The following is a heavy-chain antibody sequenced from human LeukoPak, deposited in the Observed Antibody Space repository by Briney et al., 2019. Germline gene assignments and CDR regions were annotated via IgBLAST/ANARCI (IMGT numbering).Heavy chain of an antibody. CDR3: ARGRTTYYYDSSGYPPRAPTFFDY. J-gene: IGHJ4*02. V-gene: IGHV4-4*07. CDR1: GGSISSYY. Sequence: SETLSLTCTVSGGSISSYYWSWIRQPAGKGLEWIGRIYTSGSTNYNPSLKSRVTMSVDTSKNQFSLKLSSVTAADTAVYYCARGRTTYYYDSSGYPPRAPTFFDYWGQGTLVTVSS. CDR2: IYTSGST. D-gene: IGHD3-22*01.